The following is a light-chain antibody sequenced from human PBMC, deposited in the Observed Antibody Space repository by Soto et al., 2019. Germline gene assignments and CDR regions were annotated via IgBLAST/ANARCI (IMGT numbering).Light chain of an antibody. V-gene: IGLV2-23*03. CDR3: CSYAGSSTFVV. J-gene: IGLJ2*01. CDR1: SSDVGSYNL. Sequence: QSALTQPASVSGSPGQSITISCTGTSSDVGSYNLVSWYQQHPGKSPKLMIYEGSKRASGVSNRFSGSKSGITASLTISGLQDEDEADYYCCSYAGSSTFVVVGGGTKLTVL. CDR2: EGS.